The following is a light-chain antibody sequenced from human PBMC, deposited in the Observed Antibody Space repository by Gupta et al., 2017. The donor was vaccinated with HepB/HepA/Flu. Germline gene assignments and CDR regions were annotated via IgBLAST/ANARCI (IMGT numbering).Light chain of an antibody. CDR1: QSRVYSDGNTY. CDR3: TQCERCPFT. J-gene: IGKJ2*01. CDR2: KCS. V-gene: IGKV2-30*01. Sequence: DGVMTESPLFLPVTLGKPASISCRSSQSRVYSDGNTYLTRFHQRPGQSPMLLIYKCSNRDSGVPDRFSGGGSGTDFTLQINSVEAEDVGVYYCTQCERCPFTFGQGTKLEIK.